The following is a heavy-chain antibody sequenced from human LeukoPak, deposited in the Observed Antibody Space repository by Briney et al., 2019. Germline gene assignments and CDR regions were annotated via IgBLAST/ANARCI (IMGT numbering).Heavy chain of an antibody. CDR1: GFTFSSYA. V-gene: IGHV3-23*01. Sequence: PGGSLRLSCAASGFTFSSYAMSWVRQAPGKGLEWVSAISGSGGSTYYADSVKGRFTISRDNSKNTLYLQMNSLRAEDTAVYYCARLTTSTYYYDSSGYYGRNYWGQGTLVTVSS. D-gene: IGHD3-22*01. CDR2: ISGSGGST. CDR3: ARLTTSTYYYDSSGYYGRNY. J-gene: IGHJ4*02.